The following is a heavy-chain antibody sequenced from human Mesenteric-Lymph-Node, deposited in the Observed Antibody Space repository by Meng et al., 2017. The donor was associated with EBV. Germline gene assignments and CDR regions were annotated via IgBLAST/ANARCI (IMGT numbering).Heavy chain of an antibody. CDR3: ARVVVGTFNN. D-gene: IGHD2-21*01. CDR1: GFIFSDYY. Sequence: QVRLGGVGGGLVRRGGCLRISCAASGFIFSDYYMTWIRSAPGTGLEWVAHISGTGRTIYYADSVKVRFTISSDRAKTSLFLQRNNLRAEDTAVYYCARVVVGTFNNWGQGTLVTVSS. J-gene: IGHJ4*02. CDR2: ISGTGRTI. V-gene: IGHV3-11*01.